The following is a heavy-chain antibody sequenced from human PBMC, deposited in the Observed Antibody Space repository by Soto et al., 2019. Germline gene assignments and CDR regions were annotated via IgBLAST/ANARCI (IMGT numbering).Heavy chain of an antibody. Sequence: GASVKVSCKASGYTFTSYGISWVRQAPGQGLEWMGWISAYNGNTNYAQKLQGRVTMTTDTSTSTAYMELRSLRSDDTAVYYCARDNFGGDYYYYGMDVWGQGTTVTVS. CDR3: ARDNFGGDYYYYGMDV. CDR1: GYTFTSYG. D-gene: IGHD3-16*01. J-gene: IGHJ6*02. CDR2: ISAYNGNT. V-gene: IGHV1-18*01.